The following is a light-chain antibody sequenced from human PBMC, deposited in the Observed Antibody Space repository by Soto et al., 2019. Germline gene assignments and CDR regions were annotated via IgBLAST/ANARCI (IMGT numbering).Light chain of an antibody. J-gene: IGLJ1*01. CDR2: DVN. V-gene: IGLV2-11*01. CDR3: CSYAGSYTLV. Sequence: QSALTQPPSASGSPGQSVTISCTGTSSDVGGYNYVSWYQQHPGKAPKLMIYDVNKRPSGVPDRFSGSKSGNTASLTISGLQAEEEADYYCCSYAGSYTLVFGTGTKVTVL. CDR1: SSDVGGYNY.